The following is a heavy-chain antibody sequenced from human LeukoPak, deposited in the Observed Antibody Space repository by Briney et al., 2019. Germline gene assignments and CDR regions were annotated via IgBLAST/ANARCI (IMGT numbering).Heavy chain of an antibody. CDR1: GGSFSGYY. CDR2: TDHGGSA. D-gene: IGHD3-16*02. CDR3: AKSNGYRLVAI. Sequence: SGTLSLTCAVYGGSFSGYYWNWVRQPPGKGLEWIGETDHGGSAKDNPSLKSRATISVDTSRNQFSLKLKSVTAAEPAVYYCAKSNGYRLVAIWGQATMATVPS. J-gene: IGHJ3*02. V-gene: IGHV4-34*04.